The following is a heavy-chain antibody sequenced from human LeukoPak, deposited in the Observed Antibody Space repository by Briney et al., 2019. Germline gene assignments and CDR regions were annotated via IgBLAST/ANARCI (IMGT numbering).Heavy chain of an antibody. CDR2: IYYSGST. J-gene: IGHJ6*03. Sequence: SETLSLTCTVSGGSISSSSYYWGWIRQPPGKGLEWIGSIYYSGSTYYNPSLKSRVTISVDTSKNQFSLKLSSVTAADTAVYYCARRNYYYYMDVWGKGTTVTVSS. V-gene: IGHV4-39*01. CDR1: GGSISSSSYY. CDR3: ARRNYYYYMDV.